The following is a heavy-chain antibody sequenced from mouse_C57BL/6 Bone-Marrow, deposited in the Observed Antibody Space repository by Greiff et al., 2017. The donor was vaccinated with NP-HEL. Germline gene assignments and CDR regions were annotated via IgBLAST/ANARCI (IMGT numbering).Heavy chain of an antibody. D-gene: IGHD2-4*01. V-gene: IGHV5-4*01. CDR1: GFTFSSYA. CDR3: ARDYYDYPWFAY. J-gene: IGHJ3*01. CDR2: ISDGGSYT. Sequence: EVQVVESGGGLVKPGGSLKLSCAASGFTFSSYAMSWVRQTPEKRLEWVATISDGGSYTYYPDNVKGRFTISRDNAKNNLYLQMSHLKSEDTAMYYCARDYYDYPWFAYWGQGTLVTVSA.